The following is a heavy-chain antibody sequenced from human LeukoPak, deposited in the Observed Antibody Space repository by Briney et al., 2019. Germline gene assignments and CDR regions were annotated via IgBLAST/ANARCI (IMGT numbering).Heavy chain of an antibody. CDR3: ARGLKWDYVETRLWNY. CDR1: GGSFSGYY. V-gene: IGHV4-34*01. Sequence: PSETLSLTCAVYGGSFSGYYWSWIRQPPGKGLEWIGEINHSGSTNYNPSPKSRVTISVDTSKNQFSLELSSVTAADTAVYYCARGLKWDYVETRLWNYWGQGTLVTVSS. CDR2: INHSGST. J-gene: IGHJ4*02. D-gene: IGHD1-26*01.